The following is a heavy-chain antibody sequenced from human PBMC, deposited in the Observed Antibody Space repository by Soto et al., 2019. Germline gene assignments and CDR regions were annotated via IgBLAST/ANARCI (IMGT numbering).Heavy chain of an antibody. CDR2: INWNGGST. CDR3: ARLFDSSSWYWFDP. J-gene: IGHJ5*02. D-gene: IGHD6-13*01. Sequence: GESLKISCAASGFTFDDYGMSWVRQAPGKGLEWVSGINWNGGSTGYADSVKGRFTISRDNAKNSLYLQMNSLRAEDTALYHCARLFDSSSWYWFDPWGQGTLVTVSS. CDR1: GFTFDDYG. V-gene: IGHV3-20*01.